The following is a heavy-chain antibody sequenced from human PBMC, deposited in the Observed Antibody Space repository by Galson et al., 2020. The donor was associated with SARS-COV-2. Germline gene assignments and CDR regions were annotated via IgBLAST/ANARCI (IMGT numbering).Heavy chain of an antibody. CDR2: IRLDGNNK. J-gene: IGHJ4*02. CDR1: GLTFSNYG. D-gene: IGHD2-2*02. CDR3: ATDRSPDHCSSTNCYIGY. Sequence: GESLKIPCAASGLTFSNYGMHWVRQAPGKGLEWVTFIRLDGNNKYYADSVKGRFTGSRDNSKNTLYLQMNSLRAEDTAVYYCATDRSPDHCSSTNCYIGYWGQGTLVTVSS. V-gene: IGHV3-30*02.